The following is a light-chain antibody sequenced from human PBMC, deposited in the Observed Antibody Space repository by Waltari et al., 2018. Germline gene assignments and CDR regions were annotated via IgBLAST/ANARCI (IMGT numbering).Light chain of an antibody. J-gene: IGKJ2*01. CDR3: QQYYITPYT. CDR2: WAS. CDR1: QSVLYSSNNKNQ. Sequence: DIVMTQSPDSLAVSLGERATINCKSSQSVLYSSNNKNQLAWYQQKPGQPPQLLIYWASTRESGVPDRVSGSGSGTEFTLTISSLQAEDVAVYYCQQYYITPYTFGQGTKLEIK. V-gene: IGKV4-1*01.